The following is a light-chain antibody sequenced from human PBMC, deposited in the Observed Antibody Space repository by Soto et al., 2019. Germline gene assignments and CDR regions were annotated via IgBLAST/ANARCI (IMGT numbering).Light chain of an antibody. CDR3: TSYSSSSPVL. V-gene: IGLV2-14*01. J-gene: IGLJ2*01. CDR2: EVT. Sequence: QSVLTQPASVSGSLGQSITISCTGTSSDVGAYNYVSWYQQHPDKAPKLLIFEVTNRPSGVSGRFSGSKSGITASLSISGLQPEVEADYYCTSYSSSSPVLFGGGTKLTVL. CDR1: SSDVGAYNY.